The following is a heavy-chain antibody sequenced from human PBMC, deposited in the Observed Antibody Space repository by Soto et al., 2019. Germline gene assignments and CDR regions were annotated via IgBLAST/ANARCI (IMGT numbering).Heavy chain of an antibody. D-gene: IGHD6-13*01. V-gene: IGHV4-59*01. Sequence: SETLSLTCTVSGGSISSYYWSWIRQPPGKGLEWIGYIYYSGSTNYNPSLKSRVTISVDTSKNQFSLKLSSVTAADTAVYYCARDSGYIAAAGTRYYYYGMDVWGQGTTVTVSS. CDR1: GGSISSYY. CDR2: IYYSGST. CDR3: ARDSGYIAAAGTRYYYYGMDV. J-gene: IGHJ6*02.